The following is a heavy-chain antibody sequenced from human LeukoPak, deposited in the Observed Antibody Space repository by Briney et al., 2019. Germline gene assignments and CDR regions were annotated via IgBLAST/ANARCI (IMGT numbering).Heavy chain of an antibody. CDR3: VTPPHGDYVSFDN. J-gene: IGHJ4*02. CDR1: GFTFSSYS. Sequence: PGGSLRLSCAASGFTFSSYSMNWVRQAPGKGLEWVSYISSGSSTIYYADSVKGRFTISRDNAKNSQYLQMNSLRDEDTAVYYCVTPPHGDYVSFDNWGQGTLVTVSS. D-gene: IGHD4-17*01. CDR2: ISSGSSTI. V-gene: IGHV3-48*02.